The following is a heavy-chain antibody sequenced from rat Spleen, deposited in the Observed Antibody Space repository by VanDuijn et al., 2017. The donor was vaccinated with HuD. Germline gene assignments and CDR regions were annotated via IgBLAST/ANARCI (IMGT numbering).Heavy chain of an antibody. CDR2: ISTGGGST. CDR3: TTDRLGADYFDY. J-gene: IGHJ2*01. V-gene: IGHV5-27*01. CDR1: GFTFSDYY. D-gene: IGHD5-1*01. Sequence: EVQLVESDGGLVQPGRSLQLSCAASGFTFSDYYMAWVRQAPTKGLEWVATISTGGGSTYYRDSVKGRFTISRDNAKSTLYLQMDSLRSEDTATYYCTTDRLGADYFDYWGQGVMVTVSS.